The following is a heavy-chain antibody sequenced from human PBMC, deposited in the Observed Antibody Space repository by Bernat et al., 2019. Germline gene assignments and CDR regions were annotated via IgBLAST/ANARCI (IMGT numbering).Heavy chain of an antibody. J-gene: IGHJ5*02. V-gene: IGHV4-31*03. CDR1: GGSISSGGYY. CDR2: IYYSGST. D-gene: IGHD6-13*01. Sequence: QVQLQESGPGLVKPSQTLSLTCTVSGGSISSGGYYWSWIRQHPGKGLEWIGCIYYSGSTYYNPSLKSRVTISVDTSKNQFSLKLSSVTAADTAVYYCAREAAAGRNWFDPWGQGTLVTVSS. CDR3: AREAAAGRNWFDP.